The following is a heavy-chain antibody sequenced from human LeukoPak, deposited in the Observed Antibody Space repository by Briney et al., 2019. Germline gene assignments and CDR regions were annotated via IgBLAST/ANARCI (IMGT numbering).Heavy chain of an antibody. CDR2: IYHSGST. CDR3: ARARITISSYYFDY. D-gene: IGHD3-3*01. J-gene: IGHJ4*02. CDR1: GGSISSGGYS. Sequence: SETLSLTCAVSGGSISSGGYSWSWIRQPPGKGLEWIGYIYHSGSTYYNPSLKSRVTISVDRSKNQFSLKLSSVTAADTAVYYCARARITISSYYFDYWGQGTLVTVSS. V-gene: IGHV4-30-2*01.